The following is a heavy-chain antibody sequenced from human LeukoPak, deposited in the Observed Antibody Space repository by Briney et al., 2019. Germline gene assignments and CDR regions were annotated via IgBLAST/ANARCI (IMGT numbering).Heavy chain of an antibody. CDR1: GGSISSSNW. J-gene: IGHJ3*02. V-gene: IGHV4-4*02. CDR3: ARLLAYYDSSGYVDI. D-gene: IGHD3-22*01. Sequence: SETLSLTRAVSGGSISSSNWWSWVRQPPGKGLEWIGEIYHSGSTNYNPSLKSRVTISVDTSKNQFSLKLSSVTAADTAVYYCARLLAYYDSSGYVDIWGQGTMVTVSS. CDR2: IYHSGST.